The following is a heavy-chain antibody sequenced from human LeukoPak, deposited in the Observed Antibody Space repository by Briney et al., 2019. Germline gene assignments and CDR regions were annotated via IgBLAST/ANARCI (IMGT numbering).Heavy chain of an antibody. CDR2: IYYSGST. CDR1: GGSISSYY. J-gene: IGHJ6*03. Sequence: SETLSLTCTVSGGSISSYYWSWIRQPPGKGLEWIGYIYYSGSTNYNRSLKSRVTISVDTSKNQFSLKLSSVTAADTAVYYCARDAGGDPEGYYYYYMDVWGKGTTVTISS. V-gene: IGHV4-59*01. D-gene: IGHD2-21*02. CDR3: ARDAGGDPEGYYYYYMDV.